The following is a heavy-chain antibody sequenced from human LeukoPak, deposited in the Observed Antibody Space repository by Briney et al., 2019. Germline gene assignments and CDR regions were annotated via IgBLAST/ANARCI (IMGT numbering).Heavy chain of an antibody. CDR3: ARMAASYYYHSMDV. D-gene: IGHD5-24*01. J-gene: IGHJ6*02. V-gene: IGHV4-4*07. CDR2: IYPSGST. Sequence: SETLSLTCTVSGGSVGGYYWSWIRQTAGKGLEWIGRIYPSGSTNCNPSLKSRVTLSIDMSRNHFSLNMISVTAADTAVYFCARMAASYYYHSMDVWGQGTTVTVSS. CDR1: GGSVGGYY.